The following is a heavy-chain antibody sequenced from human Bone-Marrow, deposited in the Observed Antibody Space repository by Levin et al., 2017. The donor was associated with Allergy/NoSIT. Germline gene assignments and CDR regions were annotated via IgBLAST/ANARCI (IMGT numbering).Heavy chain of an antibody. V-gene: IGHV3-23*01. CDR2: IDGGGTDT. Sequence: GSLRLSCAASGFTFSSYAMTWVRQAPGKGLEWVSIIDGGGTDTFYADSVKGRFTISRDNSKNTLYLQMNSLGAEDTAIYYCAKSVGTIPVAGTRVFDYWGLGSLVTVSS. CDR3: AKSVGTIPVAGTRVFDY. J-gene: IGHJ4*02. CDR1: GFTFSSYA. D-gene: IGHD6-19*01.